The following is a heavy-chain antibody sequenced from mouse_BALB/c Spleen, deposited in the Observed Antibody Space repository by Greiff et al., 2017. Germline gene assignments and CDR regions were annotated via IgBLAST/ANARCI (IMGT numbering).Heavy chain of an antibody. D-gene: IGHD2-3*01. V-gene: IGHV1-87*01. Sequence: VQLQQSGAELARPGASVKLSCKASGYTFTSYWMQWVKQRPGQGLEWIGAIYPGDGDTRYTQKFKGKATLTADKSSSTAYMQLSSLASEDSAVYYCARRWLHPYAMDYWGQGTSVTVSS. J-gene: IGHJ4*01. CDR1: GYTFTSYW. CDR3: ARRWLHPYAMDY. CDR2: IYPGDGDT.